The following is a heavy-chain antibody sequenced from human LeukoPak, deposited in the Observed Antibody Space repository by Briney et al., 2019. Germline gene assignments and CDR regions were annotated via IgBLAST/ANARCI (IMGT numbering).Heavy chain of an antibody. D-gene: IGHD3-9*01. Sequence: SVKVSCKASGGTFGSYAISWVRQAPGQGLEWMGRIIPILGIANYAQKFQGRVTITADKSTSTAYMELSSLRSEDTAVYYCARGRSRDYDILTGYYLFDYWGQGTLVTVSS. J-gene: IGHJ4*02. CDR2: IIPILGIA. V-gene: IGHV1-69*04. CDR1: GGTFGSYA. CDR3: ARGRSRDYDILTGYYLFDY.